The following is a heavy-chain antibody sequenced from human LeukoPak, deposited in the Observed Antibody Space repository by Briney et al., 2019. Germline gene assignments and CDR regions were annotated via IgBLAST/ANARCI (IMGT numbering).Heavy chain of an antibody. Sequence: SETLSLTCTVSGGSISSYYWSWIRQPPGKGLEWIGYIFYSGSTYYNPSLKSRISISVDTSKNQFSLKLTSVTAADTAVYYCARVIRGSGSEYFQHWGQGALVTVSS. J-gene: IGHJ1*01. CDR3: ARVIRGSGSEYFQH. CDR2: IFYSGST. CDR1: GGSISSYY. D-gene: IGHD3-10*01. V-gene: IGHV4-59*12.